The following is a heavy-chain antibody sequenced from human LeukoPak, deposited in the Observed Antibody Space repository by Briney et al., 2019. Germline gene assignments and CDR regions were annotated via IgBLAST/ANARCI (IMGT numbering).Heavy chain of an antibody. J-gene: IGHJ3*02. D-gene: IGHD4-17*01. CDR3: ARDRIIYGDYGDAFDI. V-gene: IGHV3-23*01. CDR2: ISGSGGST. CDR1: GFTFTSSA. Sequence: GGSLRLSCAASGFTFTSSAMNWVRQAPGKGLEWVSGISGSGGSTYHADSVKGRFTISRDNSENTVYLQMNSLRAEDTAVYYCARDRIIYGDYGDAFDIWGQGTMVTVSS.